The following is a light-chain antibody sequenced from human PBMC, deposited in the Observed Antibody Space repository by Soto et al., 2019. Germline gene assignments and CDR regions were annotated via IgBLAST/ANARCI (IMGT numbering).Light chain of an antibody. CDR2: AAS. CDR3: QQYNKWPYT. V-gene: IGKV3-15*01. J-gene: IGKJ2*01. CDR1: QSISAN. Sequence: DIVMTQSPATLSVSPGERATLSCRASQSISANLAWYQQKPGQAPRLLVYAASTRATGFPARFSGSGSGTEFTLTISSLQSEDFAVYYCQQYNKWPYTFGQGTKLEIK.